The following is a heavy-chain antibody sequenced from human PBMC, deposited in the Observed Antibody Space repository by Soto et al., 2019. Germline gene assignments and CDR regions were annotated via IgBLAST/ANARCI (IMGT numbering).Heavy chain of an antibody. D-gene: IGHD3-10*01. CDR3: AREVVRGVIGGYNWFDP. Sequence: GASVKVSCKASGYTFTSYAMNWVRQAPGQGLEWMGWINTNTGNPTYAQGFTGRFVFSLDTSVSTAYLQIRSLKAEDTAVYYCAREVVRGVIGGYNWFDPWGQGTLVTVSS. CDR2: INTNTGNP. V-gene: IGHV7-4-1*01. CDR1: GYTFTSYA. J-gene: IGHJ5*02.